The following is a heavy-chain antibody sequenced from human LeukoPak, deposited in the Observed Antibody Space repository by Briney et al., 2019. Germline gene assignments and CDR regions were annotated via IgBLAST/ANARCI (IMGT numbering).Heavy chain of an antibody. D-gene: IGHD1-7*01. CDR2: INPSGGST. CDR3: ARVELAEAFDI. Sequence: ASVKVSCKASGYTFTSYYMHWVRQAPGQGLEWMGIINPSGGSTSYAQKFQGRVTMTRDTSTSTVYMELSSLRSEDTAVHYCARVELAEAFDIWGQGTMVTVSS. J-gene: IGHJ3*02. V-gene: IGHV1-46*01. CDR1: GYTFTSYY.